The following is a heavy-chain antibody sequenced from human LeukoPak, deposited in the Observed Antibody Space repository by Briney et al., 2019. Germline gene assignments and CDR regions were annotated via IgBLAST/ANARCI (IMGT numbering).Heavy chain of an antibody. Sequence: KPSETLSLTCTASGGSISRSSSYYWGWIRQPPGKGREWIGSIYYSGSTYYNPSLKSRVAISVDMSKNQFSLKLSSVTAADTAVYYCARHDPSGYYYYYYMDVWGKGTTVTVS. CDR1: GGSISRSSSYY. CDR3: ARHDPSGYYYYYYMDV. CDR2: IYYSGST. J-gene: IGHJ6*03. V-gene: IGHV4-39*01.